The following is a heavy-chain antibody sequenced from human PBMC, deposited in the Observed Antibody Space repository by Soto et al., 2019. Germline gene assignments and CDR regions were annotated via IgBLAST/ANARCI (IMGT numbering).Heavy chain of an antibody. D-gene: IGHD6-6*01. Sequence: PGGSLRLSCAASGFTFSSYAMHWVRQAPGKGLEWVAVISYDGSNKYYADSVKGRFTISRDNSKNTLYLQMNSLRAEDTAVYYCARDQEYSNIYYYYGMDVWGQGTTVTVSS. CDR2: ISYDGSNK. CDR1: GFTFSSYA. CDR3: ARDQEYSNIYYYYGMDV. V-gene: IGHV3-30-3*01. J-gene: IGHJ6*02.